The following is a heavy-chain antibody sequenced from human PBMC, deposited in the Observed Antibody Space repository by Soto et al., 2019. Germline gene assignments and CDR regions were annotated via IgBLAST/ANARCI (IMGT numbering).Heavy chain of an antibody. J-gene: IGHJ4*02. Sequence: QPGGSLRLSCAASGFTFDEHALHWVRQAPGKGLEWVSGVTWNSGSIGYADSVKGRFTISRDNAKNSLYLQMNSLRAEDTAFYYCAKDFYDILTGYGASSYIDYWGRGALVTVSS. CDR3: AKDFYDILTGYGASSYIDY. CDR2: VTWNSGSI. CDR1: GFTFDEHA. V-gene: IGHV3-9*01. D-gene: IGHD3-9*01.